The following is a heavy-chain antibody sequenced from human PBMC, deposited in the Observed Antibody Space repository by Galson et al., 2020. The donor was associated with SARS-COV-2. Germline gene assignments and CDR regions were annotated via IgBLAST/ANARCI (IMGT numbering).Heavy chain of an antibody. CDR2: ISYDGSNK. V-gene: IGHV3-30*04. Sequence: GGSLRLSCAASGFTFSSYAMHWVRQAPGKGLEWVAVISYDGSNKYYADSVKGRFTISRDNSKNTLYLQMNSLRAEDTAVYYCARTLLDNFSGCSFYYYYYMDVWGNGTTVTISS. CDR1: GFTFSSYA. J-gene: IGHJ6*03. D-gene: IGHD2-15*01. CDR3: ARTLLDNFSGCSFYYYYYMDV.